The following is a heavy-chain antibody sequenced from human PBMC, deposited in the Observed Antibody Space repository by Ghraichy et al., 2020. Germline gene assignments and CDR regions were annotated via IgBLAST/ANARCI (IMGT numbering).Heavy chain of an antibody. V-gene: IGHV3-33*01. D-gene: IGHD2-2*01. CDR2: IWYDGSNK. CDR3: ARGVSSTNLDY. Sequence: GESLNISCAASGFTFSSYGMHWVRQAPGKGLEWVAVIWYDGSNKYYADSVKGRFTISRDNSKNTLYLQMNSLRAEDTAVYYCARGVSSTNLDYWGQGTLVTVSS. CDR1: GFTFSSYG. J-gene: IGHJ4*02.